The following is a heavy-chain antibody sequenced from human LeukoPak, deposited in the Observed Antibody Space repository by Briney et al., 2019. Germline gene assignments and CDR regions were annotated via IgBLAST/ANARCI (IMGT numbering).Heavy chain of an antibody. CDR1: GFTFSSYS. D-gene: IGHD3-10*01. Sequence: PGGSQRLSCAASGFTFSSYSMNWVRQAPGKGLEWVSSIGSSSSYIYYADSLKGRFTISRDNAKNSLYLQMNSLRAEDTAVYYCARDPNYYGSGGDYWGQGTLVTVSS. V-gene: IGHV3-21*01. J-gene: IGHJ4*02. CDR3: ARDPNYYGSGGDY. CDR2: IGSSSSYI.